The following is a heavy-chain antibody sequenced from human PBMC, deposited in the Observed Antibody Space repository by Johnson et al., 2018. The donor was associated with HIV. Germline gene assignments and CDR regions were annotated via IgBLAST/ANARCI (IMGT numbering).Heavy chain of an antibody. V-gene: IGHV3-13*01. CDR3: ATLGGTVTTRAIAQPHDAFDI. D-gene: IGHD4-17*01. Sequence: QLVESGGGVVQPGRSLRLSCAASGFTFSSYDMHWVRQATGKGLEWVSTIGTAGGTYYPGSVKGRFTVSREDAKNSLYLKMNSLRAEDTAGYYCATLGGTVTTRAIAQPHDAFDIWGQGTMVTVSS. CDR1: GFTFSSYD. J-gene: IGHJ3*02. CDR2: IGTAGGT.